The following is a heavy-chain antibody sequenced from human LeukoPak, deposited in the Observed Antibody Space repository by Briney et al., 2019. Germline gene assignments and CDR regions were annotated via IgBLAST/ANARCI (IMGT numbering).Heavy chain of an antibody. CDR1: GFTFSYYT. J-gene: IGHJ3*02. CDR2: ISYVGSNK. V-gene: IGHV3-30-3*01. Sequence: SGGSLRLSCAASGFTFSYYTMHWVRLAPGKGLEWVAFISYVGSNKDYADSVKGRFTISRDNSKKALYLQMNTLRAEDTAVYYCARSILFMSADAFDIWGQGTMVTVSS. D-gene: IGHD3-10*02. CDR3: ARSILFMSADAFDI.